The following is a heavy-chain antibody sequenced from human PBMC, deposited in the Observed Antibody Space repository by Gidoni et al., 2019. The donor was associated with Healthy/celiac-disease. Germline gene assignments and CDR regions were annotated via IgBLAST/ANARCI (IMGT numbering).Heavy chain of an antibody. D-gene: IGHD2-15*01. V-gene: IGHV1-69*01. Sequence: QVPLVQSGAEVKKPGSSVKVSCQASGGTFSSYAISCVRQAPGQGLEWMGGISPIFGTANYAQKFQGRVTITADESTSTAYMELSSLRSEDTAVYYCARTVRKGVVAAPAVERKYGMDVWGQGTTVTVSS. J-gene: IGHJ6*02. CDR2: ISPIFGTA. CDR1: GGTFSSYA. CDR3: ARTVRKGVVAAPAVERKYGMDV.